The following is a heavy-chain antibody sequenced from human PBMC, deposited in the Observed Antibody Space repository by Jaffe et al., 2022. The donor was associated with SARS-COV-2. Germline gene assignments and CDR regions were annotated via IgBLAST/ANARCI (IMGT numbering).Heavy chain of an antibody. CDR1: GFRFRDYY. CDR2: ISDSSSDT. D-gene: IGHD2-15*01. CDR3: ARYSPYYFYYGMDV. Sequence: QVQLVESGGGLVKPGESLRLSCAASGFRFRDYYMSWIRQAPGKGLEWLSYISDSSSDTNYADSVKGRFTISRDNAKNSLYLQMNNLRAEDTAVYFCARYSPYYFYYGMDVWGQGTTVTVSS. J-gene: IGHJ6*02. V-gene: IGHV3-11*06.